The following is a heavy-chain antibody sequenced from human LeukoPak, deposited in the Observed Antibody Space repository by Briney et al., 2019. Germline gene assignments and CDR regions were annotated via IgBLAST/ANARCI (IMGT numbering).Heavy chain of an antibody. Sequence: SETLSLTCNVSGGSVTSHYWNWVRRPPGKGLEWIGYLYHTGITKYNPSLKSRVSMSVDTPKNQFFLKVNSVTAADTAVYHCVRSVDYFDNTGPHMMFDYWGQGSLVTVSS. CDR1: GGSVTSHY. D-gene: IGHD3-22*01. CDR2: LYHTGIT. V-gene: IGHV4-59*02. J-gene: IGHJ4*02. CDR3: VRSVDYFDNTGPHMMFDY.